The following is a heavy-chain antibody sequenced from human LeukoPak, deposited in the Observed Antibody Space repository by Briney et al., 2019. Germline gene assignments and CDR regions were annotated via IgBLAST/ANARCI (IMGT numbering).Heavy chain of an antibody. V-gene: IGHV3-48*02. CDR3: ARVRSGWYDDY. CDR1: GFTFSAYS. D-gene: IGHD6-19*01. Sequence: GRSLRLSCAASGFTFSAYSMSWVRQAPGKGLEWVSSISPTSDIVFYADSVKGRFTISRDNAKNSLYLQVNSLRDEDTAVYYCARVRSGWYDDYWGQGTLVTVSS. J-gene: IGHJ4*02. CDR2: ISPTSDIV.